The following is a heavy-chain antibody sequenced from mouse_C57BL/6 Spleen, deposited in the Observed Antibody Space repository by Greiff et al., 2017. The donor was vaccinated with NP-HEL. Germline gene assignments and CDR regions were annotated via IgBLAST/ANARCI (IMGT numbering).Heavy chain of an antibody. CDR2: IYPGDGDT. J-gene: IGHJ4*01. CDR3: ARKEYKGNYGAMDY. D-gene: IGHD2-1*01. Sequence: QVQLQQSGAELVKPGASVKISCKASGYAFSSYWMNWVKQRPGKGLEGIGQIYPGDGDTNYNGKFKGKATLTADKSSSTAYMQLSSLTSEDSAVYFCARKEYKGNYGAMDYWGQGTSVTVSS. CDR1: GYAFSSYW. V-gene: IGHV1-80*01.